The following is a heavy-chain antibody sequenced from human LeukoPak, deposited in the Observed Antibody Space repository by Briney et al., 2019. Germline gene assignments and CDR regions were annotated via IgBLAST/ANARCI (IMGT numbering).Heavy chain of an antibody. D-gene: IGHD3-22*01. V-gene: IGHV3-23*01. CDR3: AKDRYYYYDSSGIFDY. J-gene: IGHJ4*02. Sequence: QPGGSLRLSCAASGFTFSSYAMSWVRQAPGKGLEWVSAISGSGGSTYYADSVKGRFTISRDNSKNTLDLQMNSLRAEDTAVYYCAKDRYYYYDSSGIFDYWGQGTLVTVSS. CDR2: ISGSGGST. CDR1: GFTFSSYA.